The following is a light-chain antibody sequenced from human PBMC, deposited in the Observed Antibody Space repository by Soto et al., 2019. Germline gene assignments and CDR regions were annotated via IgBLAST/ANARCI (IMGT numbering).Light chain of an antibody. CDR3: NSQRSSGTRV. CDR2: EVS. V-gene: IGLV2-14*01. CDR1: SSDVGGYKH. J-gene: IGLJ1*01. Sequence: QSVLTQPSSVSGSPGQSITISCTGTSSDVGGYKHVSWYQHHPGKAPKLMIYEVSNRPSGVSNRFSGSKSGYTASLTISGLQAEDEADYYCNSQRSSGTRVFGTGTKVTVL.